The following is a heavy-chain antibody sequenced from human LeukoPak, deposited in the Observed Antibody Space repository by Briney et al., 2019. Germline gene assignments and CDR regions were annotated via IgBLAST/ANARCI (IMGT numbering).Heavy chain of an antibody. CDR2: IYYGGST. V-gene: IGHV4-39*07. J-gene: IGHJ5*02. Sequence: SETLSLNCTVSGGSVSRNSDYWGWIRQPPGKGLEWIGSIYYGGSTYYNPSLKSRVTISVDTSKNQFSLMVSSVTVADTGVYYCARHLGYCSSTSCYGWKNWFDPWGQGTLVTVSS. D-gene: IGHD2-2*01. CDR3: ARHLGYCSSTSCYGWKNWFDP. CDR1: GGSVSRNSDY.